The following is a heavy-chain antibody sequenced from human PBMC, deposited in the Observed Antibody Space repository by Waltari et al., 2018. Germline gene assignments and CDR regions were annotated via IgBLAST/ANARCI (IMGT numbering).Heavy chain of an antibody. CDR3: ASENFVDTAMDH. J-gene: IGHJ4*02. CDR2: INPNSGGT. CDR1: GYTFTGYY. V-gene: IGHV1-2*02. D-gene: IGHD5-18*01. Sequence: QVQLVQSGAEVKKPGASVKVSCKASGYTFTGYYMHWVRQAPGQGLEWMGWINPNSGGTNYAQKIQGRVTMTRDTSISTAYMELSRLRSDDTAVYYCASENFVDTAMDHWGQGTLVTVSS.